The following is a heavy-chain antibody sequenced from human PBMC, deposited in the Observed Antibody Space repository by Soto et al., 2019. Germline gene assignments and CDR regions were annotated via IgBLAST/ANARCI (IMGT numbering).Heavy chain of an antibody. CDR1: GFTVSSNY. D-gene: IGHD3-10*01. J-gene: IGHJ4*02. Sequence: GSLRLSCAASGFTVSSNYMSWVRQAPGKGLEWVSVIYSGGSTYYADSVKGRFTISRDNSKNTLYLQMNSLRAEDTAVYYCARAQFLDYYGSGSYYSFDYWGQGTLVTVSS. CDR3: ARAQFLDYYGSGSYYSFDY. V-gene: IGHV3-53*01. CDR2: IYSGGST.